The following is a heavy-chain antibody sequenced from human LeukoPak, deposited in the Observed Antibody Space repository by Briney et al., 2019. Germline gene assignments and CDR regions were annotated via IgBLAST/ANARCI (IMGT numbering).Heavy chain of an antibody. CDR1: GYSISTGYY. J-gene: IGHJ4*02. Sequence: SETLSLTCTVSGYSISTGYYWGWIRQPPGKGLEWIATIYHTGSTFYNPSLKSRVTISLDTSQTQFSLRLSSVTAADTAVYYCARAHTYGSGSYVDYWGQGTLVTVSS. V-gene: IGHV4-38-2*02. CDR3: ARAHTYGSGSYVDY. CDR2: IYHTGST. D-gene: IGHD3-10*01.